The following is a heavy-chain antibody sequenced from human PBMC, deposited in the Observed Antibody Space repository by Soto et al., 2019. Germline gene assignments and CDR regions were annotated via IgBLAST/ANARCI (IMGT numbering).Heavy chain of an antibody. V-gene: IGHV3-7*01. J-gene: IGHJ4*02. CDR2: IKQDGSEK. CDR1: GFTFSSYW. D-gene: IGHD6-6*01. CDR3: ARGGIAARPPDLNY. Sequence: PGGSLRLSCAASGFTFSSYWMSWVRQAPGKGLEWVANIKQDGSEKYYVDSVKGRFTISRDNAKNSLYLQMNSLRAEDTAVYYCARGGIAARPPDLNYWGQGTLVTVSS.